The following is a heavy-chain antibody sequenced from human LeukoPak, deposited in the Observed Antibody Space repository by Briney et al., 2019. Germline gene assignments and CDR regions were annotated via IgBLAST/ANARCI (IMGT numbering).Heavy chain of an antibody. CDR1: GFTFSSYE. D-gene: IGHD3-16*01. CDR3: VRENLGSFDY. Sequence: GGSLRLSCGASGFTFSSYEMNWVRQAPGKGLEWVSYISSSGSTIYYSDSVKGRFTISRDNAKNSLYLEMNSLRAEDTAVYYCVRENLGSFDYWGQGSLVTVSS. V-gene: IGHV3-48*03. CDR2: ISSSGSTI. J-gene: IGHJ4*02.